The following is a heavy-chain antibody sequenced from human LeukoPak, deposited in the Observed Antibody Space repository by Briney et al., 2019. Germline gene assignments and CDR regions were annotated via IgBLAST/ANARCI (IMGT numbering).Heavy chain of an antibody. CDR1: GFTFTNAW. J-gene: IGHJ4*02. Sequence: GGSLRLSCAASGFTFTNAWMTWVRQAPGKGLEWVANIKQDGSEKYYVDSVKGRFTISRDNAKNSLYLQMNSLRAEDTAVYYCVGLGENYWGQGTLVTVSS. D-gene: IGHD3-10*01. CDR2: IKQDGSEK. V-gene: IGHV3-7*02. CDR3: VGLGENY.